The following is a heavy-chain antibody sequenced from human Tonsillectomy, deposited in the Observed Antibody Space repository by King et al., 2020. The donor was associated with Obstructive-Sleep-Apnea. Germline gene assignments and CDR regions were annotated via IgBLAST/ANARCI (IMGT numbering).Heavy chain of an antibody. CDR2: ISYDGSNK. D-gene: IGHD3-16*02. Sequence: VQPVESGGGVVQPGRSLRLSCAASGFTFSSYAMHWVRQAPGKGLEWVAVISYDGSNKYCADSVKGRFTISRDNSKNTLYLQMNSLRAEDTAVYHCARPLGELSLYPDYWGQGTLVTVSS. CDR1: GFTFSSYA. CDR3: ARPLGELSLYPDY. J-gene: IGHJ4*02. V-gene: IGHV3-30-3*01.